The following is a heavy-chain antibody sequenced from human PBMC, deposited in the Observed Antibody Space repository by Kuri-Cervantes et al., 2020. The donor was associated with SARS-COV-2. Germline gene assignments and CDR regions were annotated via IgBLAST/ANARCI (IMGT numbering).Heavy chain of an antibody. V-gene: IGHV3-53*01. CDR2: IYSGGST. CDR3: ARVRMPAYYFDY. D-gene: IGHD2-2*01. J-gene: IGHJ4*02. CDR1: GFTVSSNY. Sequence: GGSLRLSCAASGFTVSSNYMSWVRQAPGKGLEWVSVIYSGGSTYYADSVKGRFTISRDNSKNTLYLQMNSLRAEDTAVYCCARVRMPAYYFDYWGQGTLVTVSS.